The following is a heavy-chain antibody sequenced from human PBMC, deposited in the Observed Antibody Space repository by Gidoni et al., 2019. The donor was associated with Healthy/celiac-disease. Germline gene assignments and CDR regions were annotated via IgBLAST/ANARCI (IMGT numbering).Heavy chain of an antibody. J-gene: IGHJ2*01. Sequence: QVQLQESGPGLVKPSQTLSLTCTVSGASISSGSYYWSWIRQPAGKGLEWIGRIYTSGSTNYNPSLKSRVTISVDTSKNQFSLKLSSVTAADTAVYYCARAGGYYDFWSGTNGHGYFDLWGRGTLVTVSS. CDR3: ARAGGYYDFWSGTNGHGYFDL. V-gene: IGHV4-61*02. D-gene: IGHD3-3*01. CDR1: GASISSGSYY. CDR2: IYTSGST.